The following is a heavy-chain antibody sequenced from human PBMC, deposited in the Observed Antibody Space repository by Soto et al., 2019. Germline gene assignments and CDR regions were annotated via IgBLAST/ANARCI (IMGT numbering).Heavy chain of an antibody. D-gene: IGHD3-16*01. V-gene: IGHV3-9*01. J-gene: IGHJ6*03. CDR1: GFTFDDYA. Sequence: GGSLRLSCAASGFTFDDYAMHWVRQAPGKGLEWVSGISWNSGSIGYADSVKGRFTISRDNAKNSLYLQMNSLRAEDTALYYCAKAPRMIYYYYYYMDVWGKGTTVTVS. CDR2: ISWNSGSI. CDR3: AKAPRMIYYYYYYMDV.